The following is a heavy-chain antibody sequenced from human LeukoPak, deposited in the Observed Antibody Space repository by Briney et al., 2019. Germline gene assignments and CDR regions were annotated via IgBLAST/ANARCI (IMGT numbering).Heavy chain of an antibody. CDR2: IWYDGSNK. D-gene: IGHD3-22*01. CDR3: ARDGYYYDSSGYHFDY. CDR1: GFTFSSYG. Sequence: GGSLGLSCAASGFTFSSYGMHWVRQAPGKGLEWVAVIWYDGSNKYYADSVKGRFTISRDNSKNTLYLQMNSLRAEDTAVYYCARDGYYYDSSGYHFDYWGQGTLVTVSS. J-gene: IGHJ4*02. V-gene: IGHV3-33*01.